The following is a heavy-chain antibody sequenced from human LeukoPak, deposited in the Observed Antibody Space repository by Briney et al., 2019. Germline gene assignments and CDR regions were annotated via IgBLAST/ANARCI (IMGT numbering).Heavy chain of an antibody. J-gene: IGHJ3*02. Sequence: ASVKVSCKASGYTFTDYYMHWLRQAPGQGLEWLGWINSNSGGTNYARKFQGRVTMTRDTSTSTVYVEVFRLTSDDTAVYYCATDSGPNGGSRPDSSGFDAFDIWGQGTMVTVSS. V-gene: IGHV1-2*02. CDR1: GYTFTDYY. D-gene: IGHD3-22*01. CDR2: INSNSGGT. CDR3: ATDSGPNGGSRPDSSGFDAFDI.